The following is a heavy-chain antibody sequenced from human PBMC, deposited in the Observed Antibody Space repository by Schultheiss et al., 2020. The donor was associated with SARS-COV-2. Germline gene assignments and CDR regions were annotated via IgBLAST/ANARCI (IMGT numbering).Heavy chain of an antibody. V-gene: IGHV4-61*02. CDR2: IYTSGST. Sequence: SQTLSLTCTVSGGSISSGSYYWSWIRQPAGKGLEWIGRIYTSGSTNYNPSLKSRVTISVDTSKNQFSLKLSSVTAADTAVYYCVGGGPCRETYYDFWSGPILPLDYWGQGTLVTVSS. CDR3: VGGGPCRETYYDFWSGPILPLDY. J-gene: IGHJ4*02. D-gene: IGHD3-3*01. CDR1: GGSISSGSYY.